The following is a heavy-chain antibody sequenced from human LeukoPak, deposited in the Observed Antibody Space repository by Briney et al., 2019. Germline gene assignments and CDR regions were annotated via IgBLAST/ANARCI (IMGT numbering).Heavy chain of an antibody. J-gene: IGHJ3*02. CDR1: GFTFSNYV. CDR2: ISGSGGET. D-gene: IGHD2-2*02. CDR3: VRRDIYTTSSWGAFDI. V-gene: IGHV3-23*01. Sequence: GGSLRLSCAASGFTFSNYVMNWVRQAPGKGLEWVSTISGSGGETFYADSVKGRFTISRDNSKHTLHLQMNSLRADDTALYYCVRRDIYTTSSWGAFDIWGQGTLVTVSS.